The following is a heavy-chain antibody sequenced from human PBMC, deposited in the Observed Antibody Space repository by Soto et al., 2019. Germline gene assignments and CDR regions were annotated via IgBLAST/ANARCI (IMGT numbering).Heavy chain of an antibody. CDR2: ISCCGGST. Sequence: EVQLLESGGGVVQPGGSLRLSCEASGFNFKKFAMGWVRQAPGEGLEWVSGISCCGGSTSYADSVKGRFSLARDDSKKTLSMQLISLRVEDTARYYCAKADGEQWLIPHLDNWGQGTLLTVS. J-gene: IGHJ4*02. CDR3: AKADGEQWLIPHLDN. D-gene: IGHD6-19*01. V-gene: IGHV3-23*01. CDR1: GFNFKKFA.